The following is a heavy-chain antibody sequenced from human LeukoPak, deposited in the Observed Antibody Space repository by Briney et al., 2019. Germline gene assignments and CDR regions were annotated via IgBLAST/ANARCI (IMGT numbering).Heavy chain of an antibody. CDR1: GGSISSYY. V-gene: IGHV4-4*07. J-gene: IGHJ4*02. CDR3: AREKMAGMATTYYFDY. D-gene: IGHD5-24*01. CDR2: IYTSGST. Sequence: SETLSLTCTVSGGSISSYYWSWIRQPAGKGLEWIGRIYTSGSTNYNPSLKSRVTVSVDTSKNQFSLKLSSVTAADTAVYYCAREKMAGMATTYYFDYWGQGTLVTVSS.